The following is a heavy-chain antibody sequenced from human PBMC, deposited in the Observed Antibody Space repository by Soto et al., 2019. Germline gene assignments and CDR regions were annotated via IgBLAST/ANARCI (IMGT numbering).Heavy chain of an antibody. J-gene: IGHJ4*02. Sequence: KPSETLSLTCTVSGGSISSSSYYWGWIRQPPGKGLEWIGSIYYSGSTYYNPSLKSRVTISVDTSKNQFSLKLSSVTAADTAVYYCARQGGSGSYYNSFWGQGTLVTVSS. CDR3: ARQGGSGSYYNSF. V-gene: IGHV4-39*01. D-gene: IGHD3-10*01. CDR2: IYYSGST. CDR1: GGSISSSSYY.